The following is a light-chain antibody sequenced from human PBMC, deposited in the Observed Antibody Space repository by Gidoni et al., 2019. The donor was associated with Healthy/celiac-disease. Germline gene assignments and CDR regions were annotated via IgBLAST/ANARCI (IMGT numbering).Light chain of an antibody. J-gene: IGKJ4*01. V-gene: IGKV3-11*01. CDR1: QSVSSY. CDR3: QQRSNWPT. CDR2: DAS. Sequence: EIVLTQSPATLSLSPGERATLSCRASQSVSSYLAWYQQKPGQAPRLLIYDASNRATGIPARFSGSGSGTDFTLTIRSLEPEDFAVYYCQQRSNWPTFGGXTKVEIK.